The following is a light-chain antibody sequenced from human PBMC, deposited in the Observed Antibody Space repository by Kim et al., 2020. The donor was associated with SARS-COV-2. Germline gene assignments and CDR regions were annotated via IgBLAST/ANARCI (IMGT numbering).Light chain of an antibody. CDR1: QDIDNH. CDR3: QHYSSYPRT. Sequence: DIQMTQSPSTVSSSVGDRVTITCRASQDIDNHLAWFQQKPGRAPKSVIYAASTLQSGVPSRFSGSGSGTDFTLTISSLQPDDFASFFCQHYSSYPRTFGQGTKVDIK. CDR2: AAS. J-gene: IGKJ1*01. V-gene: IGKV1-16*01.